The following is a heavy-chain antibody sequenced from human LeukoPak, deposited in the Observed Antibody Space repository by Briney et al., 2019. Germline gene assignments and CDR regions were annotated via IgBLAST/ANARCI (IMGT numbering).Heavy chain of an antibody. Sequence: PGGPLRLSCVASGFIFSSYGMHWVRQAPGKGLEYVSGITSNGGSTYYGNSLKGRFTISRDNSKNTLYFQMGSLRAEDMAVYHCARGGYCSSTSCYVDYWGQGTLVTVSS. D-gene: IGHD2-2*01. CDR2: ITSNGGST. CDR1: GFIFSSYG. V-gene: IGHV3-64*01. CDR3: ARGGYCSSTSCYVDY. J-gene: IGHJ4*02.